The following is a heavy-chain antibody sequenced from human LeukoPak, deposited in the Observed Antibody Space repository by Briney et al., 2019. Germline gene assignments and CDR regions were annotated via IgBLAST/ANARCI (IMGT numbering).Heavy chain of an antibody. J-gene: IGHJ5*02. V-gene: IGHV4-39*07. CDR2: IYYSGST. CDR1: GGSISSSSYY. Sequence: SETLSLTCTVSGGSISSSSYYWGWIRQPPGKGLEWIGSIYYSGSTYYNPSLKSRVTISVDTSKNQFSLKLSSVTAADTAVYHCAKNGQTGFSFDPWGQGTLVTVSS. CDR3: AKNGQTGFSFDP. D-gene: IGHD7-27*01.